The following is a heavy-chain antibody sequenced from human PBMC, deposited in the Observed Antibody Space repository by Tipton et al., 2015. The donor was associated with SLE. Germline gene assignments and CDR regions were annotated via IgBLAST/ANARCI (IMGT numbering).Heavy chain of an antibody. D-gene: IGHD3-3*01. CDR1: GHSFNSYW. CDR2: IYPGDSAT. Sequence: VQLVQSGPEVKKSGESLKISCKGPGHSFNSYWIAWVRQMPGKGLEWMGSIYPGDSATRYSPSFQGQVTISADKSISTAYLQWSSLKASDTAMYFCARSFGAVPYYFDSWGQGTLVTVSS. V-gene: IGHV5-51*03. CDR3: ARSFGAVPYYFDS. J-gene: IGHJ4*02.